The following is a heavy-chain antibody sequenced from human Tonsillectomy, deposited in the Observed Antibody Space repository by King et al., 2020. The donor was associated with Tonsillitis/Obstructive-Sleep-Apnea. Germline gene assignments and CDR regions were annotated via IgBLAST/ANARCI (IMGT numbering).Heavy chain of an antibody. V-gene: IGHV3-49*04. CDR3: ARDWFSGWYGASGY. J-gene: IGHJ4*02. Sequence: VQLVESGGGLVQPGRSLRLSCLASGFTFGEYPMSWVRQTPGKGLEWISFIRSKAYGGTTEYAASVKGRFTVSRDDSKSTAYLQMNSLKTEDTAVYYCARDWFSGWYGASGYWGQGTLVTVSS. CDR2: IRSKAYGGTT. D-gene: IGHD6-19*01. CDR1: GFTFGEYP.